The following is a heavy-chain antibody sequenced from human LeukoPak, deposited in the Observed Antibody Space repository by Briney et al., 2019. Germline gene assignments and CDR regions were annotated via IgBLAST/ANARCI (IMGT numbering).Heavy chain of an antibody. CDR2: IYPGDSDT. CDR1: GYSFTSYW. J-gene: IGHJ6*02. CDR3: ARQGNGGYDFNYYYGMDV. D-gene: IGHD5-12*01. V-gene: IGHV5-51*01. Sequence: GESLKISCKGSGYSFTSYWIGWVRQMPGKGLEWMGIIYPGDSDTRYSPSFQGQVTISADKSISTAYLQWSSLKASDTAMYYCARQGNGGYDFNYYYGMDVWGQGTTVTVSS.